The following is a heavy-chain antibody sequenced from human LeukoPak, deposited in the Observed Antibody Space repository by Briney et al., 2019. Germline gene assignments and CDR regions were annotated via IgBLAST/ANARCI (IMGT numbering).Heavy chain of an antibody. CDR2: LYPGDSDS. V-gene: IGHV5-51*01. J-gene: IGHJ4*02. CDR3: ARASRDGYNQNFDY. CDR1: GYSFFSNYW. Sequence: GESLKISCKAYGYSFFSNYWIAWVRQMPGKGLEWMGILYPGDSDSRYSPSFQGQVTISADRSIGTAYLHWSSLKVSDTAMYYCARASRDGYNQNFDYWGQGTLVTVSS. D-gene: IGHD5-24*01.